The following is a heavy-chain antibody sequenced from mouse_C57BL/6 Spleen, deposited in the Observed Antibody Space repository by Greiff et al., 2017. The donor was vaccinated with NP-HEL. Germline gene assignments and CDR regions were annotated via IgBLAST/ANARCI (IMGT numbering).Heavy chain of an antibody. CDR3: TREAFYDGYYQAWFAY. D-gene: IGHD2-3*01. CDR2: IYPGNSDT. V-gene: IGHV1-5*01. Sequence: EVQLQQSGTVLARPGASVKMSCKTSGYTFTSYWMHWVKQRPGQGLEWIGAIYPGNSDTSYNQKFKGKAKLTAVTSASTAYMELSSLTNEDSAVYYCTREAFYDGYYQAWFAYWGQGTLVTVSA. CDR1: GYTFTSYW. J-gene: IGHJ3*01.